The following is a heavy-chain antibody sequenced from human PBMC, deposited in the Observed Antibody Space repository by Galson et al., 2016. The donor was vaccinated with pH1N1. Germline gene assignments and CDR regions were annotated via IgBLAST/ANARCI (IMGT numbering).Heavy chain of an antibody. V-gene: IGHV3-66*02. Sequence: CAASGLTVRSNYMSWVRQAPGKGLEWVSVIYSGGSTYYADSVKGRFAISRDNSKDTLYLHMNSLRVEDTAVYYCARVLHFGELGNWFDPWGQGTLVTVSS. CDR3: ARVLHFGELGNWFDP. D-gene: IGHD3-10*01. CDR2: IYSGGST. J-gene: IGHJ5*02. CDR1: GLTVRSNY.